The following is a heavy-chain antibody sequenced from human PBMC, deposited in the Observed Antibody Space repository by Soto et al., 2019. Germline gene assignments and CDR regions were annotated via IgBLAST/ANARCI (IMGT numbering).Heavy chain of an antibody. Sequence: EVQLVESGGGLVQPGGSLRLSCAASGFTFSSYWMSWVRQAPGKGLEWVANIKQDGSEKYYVDSVKGRFTISRDNAKNSLYLQMNSLRAEDTAVYYCARVGVAYYDFWSGYYMGYYYYYMDVWGTGTTVTVSS. J-gene: IGHJ6*03. V-gene: IGHV3-7*01. D-gene: IGHD3-3*01. CDR2: IKQDGSEK. CDR1: GFTFSSYW. CDR3: ARVGVAYYDFWSGYYMGYYYYYMDV.